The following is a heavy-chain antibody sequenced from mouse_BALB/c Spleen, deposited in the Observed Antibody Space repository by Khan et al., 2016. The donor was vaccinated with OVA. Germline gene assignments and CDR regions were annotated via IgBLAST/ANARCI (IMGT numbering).Heavy chain of an antibody. CDR1: GYTFTDYA. Sequence: QVQLQQPGAELVRPGVSVKISCKGSGYTFTDYAMHWVKQSHAKSLEWIGVISTYYGDADYNQKFKDKATMTVDKSSSTAYMELARLTSEDSAIYYCARGSGNSRFAYWGQGTLVTVSA. J-gene: IGHJ3*01. CDR3: ARGSGNSRFAY. V-gene: IGHV1S137*01. D-gene: IGHD1-3*01. CDR2: ISTYYGDA.